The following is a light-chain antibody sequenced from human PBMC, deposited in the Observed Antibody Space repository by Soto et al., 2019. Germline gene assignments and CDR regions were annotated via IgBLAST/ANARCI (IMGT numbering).Light chain of an antibody. Sequence: QSVLTQSSSASGSLGSSVKLTCTLSSGHSSYIIAWHQQQPGKAPRYLMKLEGSGSYNKGSGVPDRFSGSSSGADRYLTISNLQFEDEANYYCETWDSNTRVFGGGTKLTVL. CDR3: ETWDSNTRV. V-gene: IGLV4-60*02. CDR1: SGHSSYI. CDR2: LEGSGSY. J-gene: IGLJ2*01.